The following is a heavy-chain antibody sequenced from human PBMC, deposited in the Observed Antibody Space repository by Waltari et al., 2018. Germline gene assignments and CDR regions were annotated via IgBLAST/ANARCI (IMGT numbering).Heavy chain of an antibody. D-gene: IGHD3-10*01. CDR1: GFTFSSYA. V-gene: IGHV3-23*01. CDR2: ISGSGGGT. J-gene: IGHJ3*02. CDR3: AKVTDQFNRDRFGAFDI. Sequence: EVQLLESGGGLVQPGGSLRLSCAASGFTFSSYAMSWVRQAPGKGLEWVSAISGSGGGTYYADSVKGRFTISRDNSKNTLYLQMNSLRAEDTAVYYCAKVTDQFNRDRFGAFDIWGQGTMVTVSS.